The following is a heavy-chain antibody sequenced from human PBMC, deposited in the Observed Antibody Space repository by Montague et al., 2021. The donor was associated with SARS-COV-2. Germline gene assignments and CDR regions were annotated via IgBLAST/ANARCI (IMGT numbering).Heavy chain of an antibody. J-gene: IGHJ6*03. CDR3: ARDFYYYMDV. Sequence: SLSLSFSASGFTFSTNLMSWVRQAPGKGLEWVANIKQDGSDKFYVDSVKGRFTLSIDNAKNSVYLQMDGLRPEDTAVYYCARDFYYYMDVWGKGTTVTVSS. CDR2: IKQDGSDK. V-gene: IGHV3-7*01. CDR1: GFTFSTNL.